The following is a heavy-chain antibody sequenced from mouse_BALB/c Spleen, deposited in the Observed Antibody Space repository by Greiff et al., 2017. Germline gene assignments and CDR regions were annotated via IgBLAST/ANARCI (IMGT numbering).Heavy chain of an antibody. J-gene: IGHJ4*01. D-gene: IGHD1-1*01. CDR3: ARAYGSSSYAMDD. V-gene: IGHV1-14*01. CDR2: INPYNDGT. Sequence: VQLQQSGPELVKPGASVKMSCKASGYTFTSYVMHWVKQKPGQGLEWIGYINPYNDGTKYNEKFKGKATLTSDKSSSTAYMELSSLTSEDSAVYYCARAYGSSSYAMDDWGQGTSVTVSA. CDR1: GYTFTSYV.